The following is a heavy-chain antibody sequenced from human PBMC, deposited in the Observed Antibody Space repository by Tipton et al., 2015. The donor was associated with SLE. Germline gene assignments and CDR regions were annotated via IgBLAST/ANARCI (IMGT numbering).Heavy chain of an antibody. D-gene: IGHD5-24*01. J-gene: IGHJ6*02. CDR2: IHYSGTA. Sequence: TLSLTCSVSGASLTSSDFSWGWIRRPPGKGLEWIGTIHYSGTAYYTYIPSLKGRVIVSVDTSTNQFSLRLSSVTAADTAVYYCARENRDGLNNGVDVWGQGTTVTVSS. CDR3: ARENRDGLNNGVDV. V-gene: IGHV4-39*07. CDR1: GASLTSSDFS.